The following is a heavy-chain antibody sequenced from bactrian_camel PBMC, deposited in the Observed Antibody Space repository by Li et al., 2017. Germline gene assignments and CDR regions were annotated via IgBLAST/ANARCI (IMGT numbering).Heavy chain of an antibody. CDR3: AADHPSACRLDADDYLY. V-gene: IGHV3S63*01. D-gene: IGHD1*01. CDR2: ISSDGSP. CDR1: GLSFDDHA. Sequence: VQLVESGGGSVQAGGSLRLSCTASGLSFDDHAMGWYRLGPGNECELVSSISSDGSPYYLESVKGRFTISRDNAKYTVYLQMNSLKPEDTAMYYCAADHPSACRLDADDYLYWGQGTQVTVS. J-gene: IGHJ4*01.